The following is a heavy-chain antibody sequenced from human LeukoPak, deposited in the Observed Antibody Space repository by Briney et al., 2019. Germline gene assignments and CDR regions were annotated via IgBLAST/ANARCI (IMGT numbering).Heavy chain of an antibody. V-gene: IGHV4-59*12. CDR1: GASLSSYY. Sequence: ASETLSLTCNVSGASLSSYYWDWLRQSPGRGLEWIGYISDTGKTDSNPSLKSRVTISVDTSKNQFSLKLSSVTAADTAVYYCAREGHYYDSSGYYYYYYMDVWGKGTTVTVSS. D-gene: IGHD3-22*01. CDR3: AREGHYYDSSGYYYYYYMDV. CDR2: ISDTGKT. J-gene: IGHJ6*03.